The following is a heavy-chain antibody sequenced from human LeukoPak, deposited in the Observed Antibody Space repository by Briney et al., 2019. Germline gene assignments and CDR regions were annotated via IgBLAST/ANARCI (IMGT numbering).Heavy chain of an antibody. CDR1: RGTFSSYA. Sequence: GASVKVSCKASRGTFSSYAIRWVRQAPGPGLEWMGGMISILCTTNYAQKFQGRVTITADESTSTAYMERSSLRSEDTAVYYCARSRYYASSGYSPFDYWGQGTLVTVSS. CDR2: MISILCTT. J-gene: IGHJ4*02. D-gene: IGHD3-22*01. V-gene: IGHV1-69*13. CDR3: ARSRYYASSGYSPFDY.